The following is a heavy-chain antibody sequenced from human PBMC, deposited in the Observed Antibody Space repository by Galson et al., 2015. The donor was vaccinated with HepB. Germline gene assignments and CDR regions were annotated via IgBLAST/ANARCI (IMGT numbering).Heavy chain of an antibody. D-gene: IGHD2-2*02. CDR2: IYSGGST. Sequence: SLRLSCAASGFTVSSNYMSWVRQAPGKGLEWVSVIYSGGSTYYADSVKGRFTISRDNSKNTLYLQMNSLRAEDTAVYYCARERCSSTSCYTAYFDYWGQGTLVTVSS. CDR1: GFTVSSNY. J-gene: IGHJ4*02. V-gene: IGHV3-53*01. CDR3: ARERCSSTSCYTAYFDY.